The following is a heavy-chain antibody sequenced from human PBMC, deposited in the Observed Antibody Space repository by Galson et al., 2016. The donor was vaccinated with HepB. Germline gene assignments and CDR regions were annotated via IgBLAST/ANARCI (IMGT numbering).Heavy chain of an antibody. V-gene: IGHV3-30-3*01. Sequence: SLRLSCAVPGFTFRNYAMHWVRQAPGKGLEWLAVISSDGSNTFYAGSVEGRFSISRDNSKNTLYLQMDSLRSNDTALYYCARDRLTGNTLFDYWGQGTLATVSS. CDR1: GFTFRNYA. D-gene: IGHD1-7*01. CDR3: ARDRLTGNTLFDY. J-gene: IGHJ4*02. CDR2: ISSDGSNT.